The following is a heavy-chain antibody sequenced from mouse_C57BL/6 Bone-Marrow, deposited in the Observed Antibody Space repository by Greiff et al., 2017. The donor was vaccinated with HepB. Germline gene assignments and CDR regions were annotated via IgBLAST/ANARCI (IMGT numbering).Heavy chain of an antibody. CDR2: IYPGDGDT. J-gene: IGHJ4*01. CDR3: ARRIYYYDAMDY. V-gene: IGHV1-82*01. CDR1: GYAFSSSW. Sequence: QVQLKESGPELVKPGASVKISCKASGYAFSSSWMNWVKQRPGKGLEWIGRIYPGDGDTNYNGKFKGKATLTADKSSSTAYMQLSSLTSEDSAVYFCARRIYYYDAMDYWGQGTSVTVSS. D-gene: IGHD1-1*01.